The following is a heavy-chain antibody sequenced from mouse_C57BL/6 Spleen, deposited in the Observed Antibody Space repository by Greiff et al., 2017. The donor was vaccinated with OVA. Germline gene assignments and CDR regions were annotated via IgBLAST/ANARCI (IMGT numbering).Heavy chain of an antibody. CDR3: ARGSYFDY. V-gene: IGHV1-42*01. CDR1: GYSFTGYY. J-gene: IGHJ2*01. CDR2: INPSTGGT. Sequence: VHVKQSGPELVKPGASVKISCKASGYSFTGYYMNWVKQSPEKSLEWIGEINPSTGGTTYNQKFKAKATLTVDKSSSTAYMQLKSLTSEDSAVYYCARGSYFDYWGQGTTLTVSS.